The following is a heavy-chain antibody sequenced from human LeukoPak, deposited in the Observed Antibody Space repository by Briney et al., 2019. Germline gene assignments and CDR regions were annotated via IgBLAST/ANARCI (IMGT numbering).Heavy chain of an antibody. V-gene: IGHV3-11*01. J-gene: IGHJ4*02. D-gene: IGHD5-18*01. CDR2: ISSSGSTI. CDR1: GFTVSSNY. CDR3: ARVTALTPPIDY. Sequence: GGSLRLSCAASGFTVSSNYMSWIRQAPGKGLEWVSYISSSGSTIYYADSVKGRFTISRDNAKNSLYLQMNSLRAEDTAVYYCARVTALTPPIDYWGQGTLVTVSS.